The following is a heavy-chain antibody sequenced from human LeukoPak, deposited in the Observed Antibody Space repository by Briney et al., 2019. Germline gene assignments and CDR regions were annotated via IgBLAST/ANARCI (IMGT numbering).Heavy chain of an antibody. J-gene: IGHJ3*02. CDR2: MNPNSGNT. V-gene: IGHV1-8*01. CDR1: GYTFTSYD. D-gene: IGHD6-13*01. Sequence: ASVKVSCKASGYTFTSYDINWVRQATGQGLEWMGWMNPNSGNTGYAQKFQGRVTMTRNTSISTAYMELSSLRSEDTAVYYCARGGSSWNDYAFDIWGQGTMVTVSS. CDR3: ARGGSSWNDYAFDI.